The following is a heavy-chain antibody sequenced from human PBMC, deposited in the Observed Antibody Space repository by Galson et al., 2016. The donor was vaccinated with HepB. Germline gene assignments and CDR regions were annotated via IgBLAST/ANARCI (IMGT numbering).Heavy chain of an antibody. CDR1: GDSISGYY. J-gene: IGHJ4*02. D-gene: IGHD6-6*01. CDR3: ARIRRSSAHFDY. V-gene: IGHV4-59*01. Sequence: SETLSLTCTVSGDSISGYYWHWIRLPTGKGLEWIGYVHNSGYSTYNPSLNGRVTISMDTSKNQFSLKLSSVTAADTAVYYCARIRRSSAHFDYWGQGTLVTVSS. CDR2: VHNSGYS.